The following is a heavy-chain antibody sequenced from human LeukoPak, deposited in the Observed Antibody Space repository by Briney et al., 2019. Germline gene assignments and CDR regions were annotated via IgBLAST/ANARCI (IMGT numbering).Heavy chain of an antibody. CDR1: GGTFSSYA. V-gene: IGHV1-69*04. Sequence: SVKVSCKASGGTFSSYAISWVRQAPGQGLEWMGRIIPILGIANYARKFQGRVTITADKSTSTAYMELSSLRSEDTAVYYCAREGPAYYCSGGSCYLDYWGQGTLVTVSS. J-gene: IGHJ4*02. D-gene: IGHD2-15*01. CDR3: AREGPAYYCSGGSCYLDY. CDR2: IIPILGIA.